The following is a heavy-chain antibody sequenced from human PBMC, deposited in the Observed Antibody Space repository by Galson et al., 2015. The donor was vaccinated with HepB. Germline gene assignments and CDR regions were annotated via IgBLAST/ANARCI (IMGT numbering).Heavy chain of an antibody. CDR2: IRNKANSYTT. Sequence: SLRLSCATSGFTFSDHYMDWVRQAPGKGLEWVGRIRNKANSYTTECAASVKGRFTISRDDSKNSLYLQMNSLKTEDTAVYYCVAMFRGVILVDYWGQGTLVTVSS. J-gene: IGHJ4*02. D-gene: IGHD3-10*01. CDR1: GFTFSDHY. CDR3: VAMFRGVILVDY. V-gene: IGHV3-72*01.